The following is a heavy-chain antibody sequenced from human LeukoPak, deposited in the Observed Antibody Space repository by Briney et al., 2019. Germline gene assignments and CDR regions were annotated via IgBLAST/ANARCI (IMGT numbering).Heavy chain of an antibody. J-gene: IGHJ5*02. V-gene: IGHV3-21*01. Sequence: GGSLRLSCAASGFTFSSYSMNWVRQAPGKGLEWVSSISSSSSYIYYADSVKGRFTISRDNSKNTVYLQMDSLRAEDTAIYYCARDRDYYNYGSLPWFDPWGQGTLVTVSS. CDR2: ISSSSSYI. CDR3: ARDRDYYNYGSLPWFDP. CDR1: GFTFSSYS. D-gene: IGHD4-11*01.